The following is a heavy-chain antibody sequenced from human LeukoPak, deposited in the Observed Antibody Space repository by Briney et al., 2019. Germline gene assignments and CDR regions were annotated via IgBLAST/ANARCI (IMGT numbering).Heavy chain of an antibody. CDR2: IYHSGST. CDR1: GYSISSGYY. D-gene: IGHD3-22*01. CDR3: ARLGYDSDAFDI. V-gene: IGHV4-38-2*01. J-gene: IGHJ3*02. Sequence: PSETLSLTCAVSGYSISSGYYWGWIRQPPGKGLEWIGSIYHSGSTYYNPSLKSRVTISVDTSENQFSLKLSSVTAADTAVYYCARLGYDSDAFDIWGQGTMVTVSS.